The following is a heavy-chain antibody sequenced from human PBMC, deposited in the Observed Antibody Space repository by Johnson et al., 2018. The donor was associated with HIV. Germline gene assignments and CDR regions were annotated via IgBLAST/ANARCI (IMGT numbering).Heavy chain of an antibody. CDR2: IRSKANSYAT. J-gene: IGHJ3*02. D-gene: IGHD5-24*01. CDR3: ARACRAGYTCDAFDI. CDR1: GFTFSDHY. V-gene: IGHV3-72*01. Sequence: VQLVESGGGFVQPGGSVRLSCAASGFTFSDHYMDWVRQAPGKGLEWVGRIRSKANSYATVYAASVKGRFTISREDSKNTAYLQMNSLRAEDTAVYYCARACRAGYTCDAFDIWGQGTMVTVSS.